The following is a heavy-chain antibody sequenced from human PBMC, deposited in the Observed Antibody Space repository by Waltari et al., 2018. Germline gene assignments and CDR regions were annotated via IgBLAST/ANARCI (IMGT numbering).Heavy chain of an antibody. CDR2: ISWNSGSI. CDR3: AKDLALYSSGYSLQIDY. Sequence: EVQLVESGGGLVQPGRSLRLSCAASGFTFDDYAMHWVRQAPGKGLEWVSGISWNSGSIGYADSVKGRFTISRDNAKNSLYLQMNSLRAEDTALYYCAKDLALYSSGYSLQIDYWGQGTLVTVSS. CDR1: GFTFDDYA. J-gene: IGHJ4*02. D-gene: IGHD6-19*01. V-gene: IGHV3-9*01.